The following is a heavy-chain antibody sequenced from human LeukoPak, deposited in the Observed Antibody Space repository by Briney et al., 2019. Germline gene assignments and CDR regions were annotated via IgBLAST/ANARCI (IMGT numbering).Heavy chain of an antibody. CDR2: FYYSGST. J-gene: IGHJ4*02. CDR3: ARHRHDGYTSGPPDY. V-gene: IGHV4-39*01. CDR1: GGSISSSSYY. D-gene: IGHD5-24*01. Sequence: SETLSLTCTVSGGSISSSSYYWGWIRQPPGKGLEWIGSFYYSGSTYYNPSLKSRVTISVDTSKSRFSLKLGSVTAAGTAVYYCARHRHDGYTSGPPDYWGQGTLVTVSS.